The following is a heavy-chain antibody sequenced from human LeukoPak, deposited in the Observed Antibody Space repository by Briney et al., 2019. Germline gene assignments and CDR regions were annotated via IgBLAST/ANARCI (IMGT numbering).Heavy chain of an antibody. Sequence: PSETLSLTCTVSGGSISSGGYYWSWIRQHPGKGLEWIGYIYYSGSTYYNLSLKSRVTISVDTSKNQFSLKLSSVTAADTAVYYCARESDGGWYNSAFDIWGQGTMVTVSS. CDR1: GGSISSGGYY. CDR2: IYYSGST. J-gene: IGHJ3*02. CDR3: ARESDGGWYNSAFDI. V-gene: IGHV4-31*03. D-gene: IGHD6-19*01.